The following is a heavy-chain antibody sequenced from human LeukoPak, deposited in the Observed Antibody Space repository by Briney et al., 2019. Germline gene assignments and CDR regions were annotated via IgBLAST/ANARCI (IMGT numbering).Heavy chain of an antibody. J-gene: IGHJ4*02. CDR1: GFIVNTYY. Sequence: GGSLRLSCAVSGFIVNTYYMSWVRQAPGKGLKWVSIIYSDGSTYYADSVKGRFTISRDTSKNTLFLQMNSLRAEDTAVYYCARIYSGSHYSWGQGTLVTISS. V-gene: IGHV3-53*01. D-gene: IGHD1-26*01. CDR2: IYSDGST. CDR3: ARIYSGSHYS.